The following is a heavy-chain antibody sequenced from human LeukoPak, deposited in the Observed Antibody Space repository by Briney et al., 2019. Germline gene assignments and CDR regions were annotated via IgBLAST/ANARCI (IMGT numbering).Heavy chain of an antibody. D-gene: IGHD6-13*01. Sequence: ASVKVSCKASGYTFTGYYMHWVRQAPGQGLEWMGWINPNSGGTNYAQKFQGRVTMTRDTSISTAYMELSSLRSEDTAVYYCARGTSIAAAGTVGNFDYWGQGTLVTVSS. CDR3: ARGTSIAAAGTVGNFDY. J-gene: IGHJ4*02. CDR2: INPNSGGT. V-gene: IGHV1-2*02. CDR1: GYTFTGYY.